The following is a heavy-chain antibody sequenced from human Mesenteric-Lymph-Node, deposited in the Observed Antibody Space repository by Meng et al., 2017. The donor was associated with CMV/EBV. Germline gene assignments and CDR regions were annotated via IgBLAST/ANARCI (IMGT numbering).Heavy chain of an antibody. CDR3: ARDRDLRRKYSSSYDY. J-gene: IGHJ4*02. D-gene: IGHD6-13*01. CDR1: GFTFSSYW. V-gene: IGHV3-7*01. CDR2: IKQDGSEK. Sequence: GESLKISCAASGFTFSSYWMSWVRQAPGKGLEWVANIKQDGSEKYYVDSVKGRFTISRDNAKNSLYLQMNSLRAEDTAVYYCARDRDLRRKYSSSYDYWGQGTLVTVSS.